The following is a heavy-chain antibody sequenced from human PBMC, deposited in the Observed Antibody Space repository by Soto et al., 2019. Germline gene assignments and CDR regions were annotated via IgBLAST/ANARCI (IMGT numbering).Heavy chain of an antibody. D-gene: IGHD3-3*01. CDR1: GYTFPSYG. J-gene: IGHJ5*02. CDR3: ARVGSIYDFWSGYLWYWFHP. CDR2: ISAYNGNT. Sequence: AAAVKVSCKASGYTFPSYGISWVRQAPGQGLEWMGWISAYNGNTNYAQKLQGRVTMTTDTSTSTAYMELRSLRSDDTAVYYCARVGSIYDFWSGYLWYWFHPWGQGTLVTVSS. V-gene: IGHV1-18*01.